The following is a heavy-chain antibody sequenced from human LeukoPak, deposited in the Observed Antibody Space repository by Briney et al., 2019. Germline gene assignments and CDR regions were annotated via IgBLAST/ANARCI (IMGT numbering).Heavy chain of an antibody. V-gene: IGHV3-7*01. CDR1: GFTFSSYW. D-gene: IGHD3-10*01. Sequence: QSGGSLRLSCAASGFTFSSYWMSWVRQAPGKGLEWVANIKQDGSEKYYVDSVKGRFTISRDNAKNSLYLQMNSLRAEDTAVYYCARETTDLWFGELNWFDPWGQGTLVTVSS. CDR3: ARETTDLWFGELNWFDP. J-gene: IGHJ5*02. CDR2: IKQDGSEK.